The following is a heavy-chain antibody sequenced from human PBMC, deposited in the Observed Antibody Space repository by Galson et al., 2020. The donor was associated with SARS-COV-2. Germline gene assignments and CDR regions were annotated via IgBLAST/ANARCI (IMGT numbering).Heavy chain of an antibody. CDR3: ASDPLWFREAGFDP. D-gene: IGHD3-10*01. CDR2: INWNGGST. J-gene: IGHJ5*02. CDR1: GFTFDDYG. Sequence: GESLKISCAASGFTFDDYGMSWVRQAPGKGLEWVSGINWNGGSTGYADSVKGRFTISRDNAKNSLYLQMNRLSAEDTALYYCASDPLWFREAGFDPWGQGTLVTVSS. V-gene: IGHV3-20*04.